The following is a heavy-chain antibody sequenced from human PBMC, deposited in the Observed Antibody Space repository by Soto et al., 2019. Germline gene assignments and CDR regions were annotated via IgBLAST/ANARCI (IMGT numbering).Heavy chain of an antibody. Sequence: SETLSLTCTVSGGSISSSSYYWGWIRQPPGKGLEWIGSIYYSGSTYYNPSLKSRVTISVDTSKNQFSLKLSSVTAADTAVYYFARRKYYDILTGYWIHDAFDIWGQGTMVTVSS. D-gene: IGHD3-9*01. CDR1: GGSISSSSYY. V-gene: IGHV4-39*01. J-gene: IGHJ3*02. CDR3: ARRKYYDILTGYWIHDAFDI. CDR2: IYYSGST.